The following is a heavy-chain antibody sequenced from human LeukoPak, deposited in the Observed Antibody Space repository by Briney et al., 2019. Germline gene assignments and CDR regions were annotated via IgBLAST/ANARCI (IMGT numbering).Heavy chain of an antibody. Sequence: SETLSLTCAVYGGSFSGYYWSWIRQPPGKGLEWIGEINHSGSTNYNPSLKSRVTISVDTSKNQFSLKLSSVTAADTAVYYCASHGWELPLVDQSFDYWGQGTLVTVSS. D-gene: IGHD1-26*01. J-gene: IGHJ4*02. CDR2: INHSGST. CDR1: GGSFSGYY. V-gene: IGHV4-34*01. CDR3: ASHGWELPLVDQSFDY.